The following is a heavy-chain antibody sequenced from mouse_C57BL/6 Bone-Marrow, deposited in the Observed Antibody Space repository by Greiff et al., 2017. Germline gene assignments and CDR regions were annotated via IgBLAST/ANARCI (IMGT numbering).Heavy chain of an antibody. D-gene: IGHD2-12*01. CDR3: TTTLRRGPD. V-gene: IGHV14-4*01. CDR2: IDPENGDT. Sequence: EVQLQQSGAELVRPGASVKLSCTASGFNIKDDYMHWVKQRPEQGLEWIGWIDPENGDTEYASKFQGKATITADTSSNTAYLQLSSLTSEDTAVXYCTTTLRRGPDWGQGTTLTVSS. J-gene: IGHJ2*01. CDR1: GFNIKDDY.